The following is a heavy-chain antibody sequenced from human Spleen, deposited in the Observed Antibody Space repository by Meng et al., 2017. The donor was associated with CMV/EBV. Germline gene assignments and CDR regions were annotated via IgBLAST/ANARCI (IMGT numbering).Heavy chain of an antibody. D-gene: IGHD3-10*01. CDR2: IYSGGSST. CDR3: AKARSAYYYGSGSYGWFDP. CDR1: FTFSNYA. V-gene: IGHV3-23*03. J-gene: IGHJ5*02. Sequence: FTFSNYAMSWVRQAPGKGLEWVSVIYSGGSSTYYADSVKGRFTISRDNSKNTLYLQMNSLRAEDTAVYYCAKARSAYYYGSGSYGWFDPWGQGTLVTVS.